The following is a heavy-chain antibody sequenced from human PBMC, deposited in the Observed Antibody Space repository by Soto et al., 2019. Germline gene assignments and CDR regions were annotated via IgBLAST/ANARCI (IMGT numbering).Heavy chain of an antibody. V-gene: IGHV4-4*07. CDR3: ARDPHFGYDSSGYFDP. Sequence: PETLSLTCTVSGGSISSYYWSWIRQPAGKGLEWIGRIYTSGSTNYNPSLKSRVTMSVDTSKNQFSLKLSSVTAADTAVYYCARDPHFGYDSSGYFDPWGQGTLVTVSS. CDR2: IYTSGST. J-gene: IGHJ5*02. CDR1: GGSISSYY. D-gene: IGHD3-22*01.